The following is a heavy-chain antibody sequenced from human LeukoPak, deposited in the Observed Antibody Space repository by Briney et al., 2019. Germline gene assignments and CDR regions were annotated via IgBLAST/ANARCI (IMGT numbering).Heavy chain of an antibody. D-gene: IGHD3-16*01. Sequence: ASVKVSCKASGYSFADYYMHWVRQAPGQGLEWMGWINPNSGGTNYAQKFQGRVTMTRDTSISTAYMELSRLRSDDTAVYYCARDGLDPDYYFDYWGQGTLVTVSS. CDR3: ARDGLDPDYYFDY. CDR2: INPNSGGT. CDR1: GYSFADYY. J-gene: IGHJ4*02. V-gene: IGHV1-2*02.